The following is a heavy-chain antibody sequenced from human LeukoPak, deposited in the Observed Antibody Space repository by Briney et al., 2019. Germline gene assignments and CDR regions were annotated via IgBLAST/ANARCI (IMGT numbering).Heavy chain of an antibody. V-gene: IGHV4-34*01. CDR1: GFTLSTYW. CDR3: ARLPMVRGVIRDY. CDR2: INHSGST. J-gene: IGHJ4*02. Sequence: GPLRLSCAASGFTLSTYWMSWVRQAPGKGLEWIGEINHSGSTNYNPSLKSRVTISVDTSKNQFSLKLSSVTAADTAVYYCARLPMVRGVIRDYWGQGTLVTVSS. D-gene: IGHD3-10*01.